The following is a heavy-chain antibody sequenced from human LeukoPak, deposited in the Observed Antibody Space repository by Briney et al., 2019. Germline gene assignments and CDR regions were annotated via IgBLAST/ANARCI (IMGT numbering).Heavy chain of an antibody. D-gene: IGHD4-17*01. V-gene: IGHV3-23*01. J-gene: IGHJ6*02. CDR2: ISAGGGST. CDR3: AKGYGDYVV. Sequence: GGSLRLSCAASGFTFSGYDMHWVRQAPGKGLEWVSAISAGGGSTYYADSVKGRFTISRDNSKNTLYLQMNSLRAEDTAVYYCAKGYGDYVVWGQGTTVTVSS. CDR1: GFTFSGYD.